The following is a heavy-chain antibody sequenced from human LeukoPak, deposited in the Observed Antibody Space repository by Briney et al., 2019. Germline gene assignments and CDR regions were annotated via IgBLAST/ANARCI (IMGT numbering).Heavy chain of an antibody. CDR2: ISAYNGNT. D-gene: IGHD4-23*01. Sequence: ASVKVSCKASGYTFTSYGISWVRQAPGQGLEWMGWISAYNGNTNYAQKLQGRVTMTTDTSTSTAYMELRSLRSDDTAVYYCARTTTVVTPDDAFDIWGQGTMVTVSS. J-gene: IGHJ3*02. CDR3: ARTTTVVTPDDAFDI. V-gene: IGHV1-18*01. CDR1: GYTFTSYG.